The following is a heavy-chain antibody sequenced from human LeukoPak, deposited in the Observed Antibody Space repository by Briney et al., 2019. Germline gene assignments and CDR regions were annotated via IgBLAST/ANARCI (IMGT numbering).Heavy chain of an antibody. Sequence: SETLSLTCTVSGGSISSYYWGWLRQPPGKGLEGIGYIYYSGSTNYNPSLKIRVTISVDTSKNQFSLKLSSVTAADTAVYYCARADGYNPGGFDYWGQGTLVTVSS. V-gene: IGHV4-59*01. D-gene: IGHD5-24*01. CDR1: GGSISSYY. J-gene: IGHJ4*02. CDR3: ARADGYNPGGFDY. CDR2: IYYSGST.